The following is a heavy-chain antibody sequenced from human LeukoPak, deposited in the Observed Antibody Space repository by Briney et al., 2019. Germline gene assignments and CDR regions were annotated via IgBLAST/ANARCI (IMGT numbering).Heavy chain of an antibody. CDR2: ISYDGSNK. J-gene: IGHJ4*02. D-gene: IGHD3-22*01. CDR3: ARDLVGGWDDSSGYYYGYFDY. CDR1: GFTFSSYG. Sequence: AGGSLRLSCAASGFTFSSYGMHWVRQAPGKGLEWVAVISYDGSNKYYADSVKGRFTISRDNSKNTLYLQMNSLRAEDTAVYYCARDLVGGWDDSSGYYYGYFDYWGQGTLVTVSS. V-gene: IGHV3-30*03.